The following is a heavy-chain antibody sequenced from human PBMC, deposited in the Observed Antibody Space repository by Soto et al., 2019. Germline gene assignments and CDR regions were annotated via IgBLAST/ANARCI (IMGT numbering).Heavy chain of an antibody. CDR3: ARDFAYFDS. CDR1: GGSFKSGSYS. J-gene: IGHJ4*02. Sequence: PSETLSLTCTVSGGSFKSGSYSWSWIRQPPGKGLEWNGYVYHTGRTSYNPSLKSRVSISMDTSKNRFSLNLDSVTAADTAVYFCARDFAYFDSWGQGTLVTVSS. V-gene: IGHV4-61*01. CDR2: VYHTGRT. D-gene: IGHD3-3*01.